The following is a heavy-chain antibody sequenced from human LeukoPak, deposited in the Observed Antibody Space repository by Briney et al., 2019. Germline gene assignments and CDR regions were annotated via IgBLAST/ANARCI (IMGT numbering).Heavy chain of an antibody. CDR1: GFTFSTYS. CDR3: ARDYVAWQLLGGWFDP. D-gene: IGHD2-15*01. J-gene: IGHJ5*02. V-gene: IGHV3-21*01. Sequence: GGSLRLSCAASGFTFSTYSMNWVRQAPGKGLEWVSSLSSSSTYVYYADSVKGRFTISRDNAKNSLYLQMNSLRAEDTAVYYCARDYVAWQLLGGWFDPWGQGTLVTVSS. CDR2: LSSSSTYV.